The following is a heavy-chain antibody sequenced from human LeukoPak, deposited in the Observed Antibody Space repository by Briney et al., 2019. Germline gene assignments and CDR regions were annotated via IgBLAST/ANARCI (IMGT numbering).Heavy chain of an antibody. J-gene: IGHJ6*02. CDR2: ISWDGGST. CDR1: GFTFDDYT. D-gene: IGHD1-1*01. Sequence: GGSLRLSCAASGFTFDDYTMHWVRQAPGKGLEWVSLISWDGGSTYYADSVKGRFTISRDNSKNSLYLQMNSLRTEDTALYYCAKDIGYNWNDRLDYGMDVWGQGTTVTVSS. V-gene: IGHV3-43*01. CDR3: AKDIGYNWNDRLDYGMDV.